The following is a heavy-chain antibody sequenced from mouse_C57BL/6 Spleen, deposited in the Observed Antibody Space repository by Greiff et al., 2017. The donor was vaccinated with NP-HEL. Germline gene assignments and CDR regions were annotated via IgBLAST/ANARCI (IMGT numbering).Heavy chain of an antibody. Sequence: VQLQQSGPELVKPGASVKISCKASGYTFTDYYMHWVKQSHGQSLEWIGDINPNNGGTSYNQKFKGKATLTVDKSSSTAYMELRSLTSEDSAVYYCAQNYYGSSHWYYEVWGTVTTVTVAS. CDR1: GYTFTDYY. CDR2: INPNNGGT. J-gene: IGHJ1*03. V-gene: IGHV1-26*01. CDR3: AQNYYGSSHWYYEV. D-gene: IGHD1-1*01.